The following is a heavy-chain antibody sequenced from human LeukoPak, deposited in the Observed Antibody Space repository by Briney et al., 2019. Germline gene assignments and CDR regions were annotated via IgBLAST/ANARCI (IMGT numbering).Heavy chain of an antibody. V-gene: IGHV4-61*05. Sequence: SETLSLTCTVSGGSISSSSYYWGWIRQPPGKGLEWIGRIFTSGSTNYNPSLKSRVTMSVDTSKNQFSLKLSSVTAADTAVYYCARREPAGWFDPWGQGTLVTVSS. CDR3: ARREPAGWFDP. CDR2: IFTSGST. CDR1: GGSISSSSYY. J-gene: IGHJ5*02.